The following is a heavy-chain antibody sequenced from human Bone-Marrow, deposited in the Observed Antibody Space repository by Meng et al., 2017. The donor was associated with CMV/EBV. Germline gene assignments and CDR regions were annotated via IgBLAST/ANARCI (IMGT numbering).Heavy chain of an antibody. CDR2: IKSKTDGGTT. CDR3: TTDPSRVSSLSSLTPHSVNWFDP. CDR1: GFTFSNAW. J-gene: IGHJ5*02. Sequence: GESLKISCAASGFTFSNAWMSWVRQAPGKGLEWVGRIKSKTDGGTTDYVAPVKGRFTISRDDSKNTLYLQMNSLKTEGTAVYYCTTDPSRVSSLSSLTPHSVNWFDPWGQGTLVTVSS. V-gene: IGHV3-15*01. D-gene: IGHD6-13*01.